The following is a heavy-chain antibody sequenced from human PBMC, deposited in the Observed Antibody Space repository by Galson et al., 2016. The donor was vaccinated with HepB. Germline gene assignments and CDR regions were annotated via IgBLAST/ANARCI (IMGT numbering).Heavy chain of an antibody. CDR2: IRSKTDGGTT. CDR3: ARAVGYRSDWFGWLDP. CDR1: GFTFRNAW. Sequence: SLRLSCAASGFTFRNAWMSWVRQAPGKGLEWVGRIRSKTDGGTTDDAAPVKGRFTISRDNSKNTLYLQMNSLRAEDTAVYYCARAVGYRSDWFGWLDPWGQGTLVTVSS. J-gene: IGHJ5*02. V-gene: IGHV3-15*05. D-gene: IGHD6-13*01.